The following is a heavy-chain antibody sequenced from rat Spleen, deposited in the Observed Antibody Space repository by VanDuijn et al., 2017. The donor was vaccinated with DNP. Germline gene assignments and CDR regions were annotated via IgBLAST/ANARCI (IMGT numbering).Heavy chain of an antibody. Sequence: EVQLVESGGGLVQPGRSLKLSCVTSGSTFSDFNMVWVRQAPKKGLEWVATISYDGSRTNYRESVKGRFTISRDNAKSTLYLQMDSLRSEDTATYYCARPDHWGQGVMVTVSS. CDR3: ARPDH. V-gene: IGHV5-7*01. J-gene: IGHJ2*01. CDR1: GSTFSDFN. CDR2: ISYDGSRT.